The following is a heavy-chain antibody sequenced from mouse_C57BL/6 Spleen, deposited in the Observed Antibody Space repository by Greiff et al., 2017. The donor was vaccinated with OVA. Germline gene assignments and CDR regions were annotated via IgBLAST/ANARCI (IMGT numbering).Heavy chain of an antibody. CDR1: GYTFTSYW. Sequence: QVQLQQPGAELVKPGASVKLSCKASGYTFTSYWMHWVKQRPGQGLEWIGEIDPAASYTNYNQKFKGKATLTVDKSSSTAYMQLSSLTSEDSAVYYCARGGEGDYGGYLDYWGQGTTVTVSS. CDR2: IDPAASYT. D-gene: IGHD1-1*01. J-gene: IGHJ2*01. V-gene: IGHV1-50*01. CDR3: ARGGEGDYGGYLDY.